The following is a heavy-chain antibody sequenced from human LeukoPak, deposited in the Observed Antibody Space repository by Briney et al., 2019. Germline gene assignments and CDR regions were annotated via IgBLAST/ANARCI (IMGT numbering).Heavy chain of an antibody. CDR3: AKDGGEYYDILTGYYPRLYYMDV. CDR1: GFTVSSNY. D-gene: IGHD3-9*01. CDR2: IYTGGST. J-gene: IGHJ6*03. Sequence: GGSLRLSCAASGFTVSSNYMSWVRQAPGKGLEWVSVIYTGGSTYYADSMKGRFTISRDNSKNTLYLQMNSLRAEDTAVYYCAKDGGEYYDILTGYYPRLYYMDVWGKGTTVTISS. V-gene: IGHV3-53*01.